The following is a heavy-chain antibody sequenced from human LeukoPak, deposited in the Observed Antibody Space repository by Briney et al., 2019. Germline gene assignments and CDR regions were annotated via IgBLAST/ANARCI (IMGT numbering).Heavy chain of an antibody. V-gene: IGHV3-30*02. Sequence: GGSLRLSCAASGFTFSSFGMHWVRQAPGEGLERVAYIGYTGTDTYYADSVKGRFTISRDNSKNTVHLQVNSLRAADTALYSCARDLTERKYYIAYRGQGTLVTVSS. CDR3: ARDLTERKYYIAY. CDR2: IGYTGTDT. CDR1: GFTFSSFG. J-gene: IGHJ4*02. D-gene: IGHD2-8*02.